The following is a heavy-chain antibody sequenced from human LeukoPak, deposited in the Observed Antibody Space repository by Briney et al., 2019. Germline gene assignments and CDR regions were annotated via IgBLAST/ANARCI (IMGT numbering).Heavy chain of an antibody. CDR3: ARVRFLEWSTTYNWFDP. D-gene: IGHD3-3*01. J-gene: IGHJ5*02. V-gene: IGHV4-59*01. CDR1: GGSISSYY. Sequence: SETLSLTCTVSGGSISSYYWSWIRQPPGKGLEWIGYIYYSGSTNYNPSLKSRVTISVDTSKNQFSLKLSSVTAADTAVYYCARVRFLEWSTTYNWFDPWGQGTLVTVSS. CDR2: IYYSGST.